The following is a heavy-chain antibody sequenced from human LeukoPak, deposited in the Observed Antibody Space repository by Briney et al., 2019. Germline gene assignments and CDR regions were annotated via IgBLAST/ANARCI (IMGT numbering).Heavy chain of an antibody. CDR2: INHSGST. D-gene: IGHD2-21*02. Sequence: TSETLSLTCTVSGGSISSGGYYWSWIRQHPGKGLEWIGEINHSGSTNYNPSLKSRVTISVDTSKNQFSLKLSSVTAADTAVYYCASGDWCGGDCYAFDYWGQGTLVTVSS. CDR1: GGSISSGGYY. V-gene: IGHV4-31*03. J-gene: IGHJ4*02. CDR3: ASGDWCGGDCYAFDY.